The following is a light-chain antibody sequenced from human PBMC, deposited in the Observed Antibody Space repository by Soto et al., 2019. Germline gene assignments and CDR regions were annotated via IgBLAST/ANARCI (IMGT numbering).Light chain of an antibody. CDR1: QNINNY. CDR2: VES. CDR3: QQSYTTPLT. V-gene: IGKV1-39*01. J-gene: IGKJ4*01. Sequence: DVQVTQSPSSLSASVGDRVTITCRASQNINNYLNWYQQKPGKAPKLLISVESNLQSGVPSRFSGRGSGTEFTLTISSLQPEDFATYYCQQSYTTPLTLGGGTKVDTK.